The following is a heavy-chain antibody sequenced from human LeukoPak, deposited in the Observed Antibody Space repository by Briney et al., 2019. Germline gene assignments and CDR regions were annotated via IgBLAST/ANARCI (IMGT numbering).Heavy chain of an antibody. CDR1: AFTFSRDD. Sequence: GGSLRLSCAASAFTFSRDDMAWVRQPPGKRPEWISSISGNGAGTHYIDSVRGRFIISRDNSKNTVYLQMNSLRAEDTAIYYCAREDLSMVLSLDYWGQGTLVTVSS. CDR2: ISGNGAGT. V-gene: IGHV3-23*01. J-gene: IGHJ4*02. D-gene: IGHD3-10*01. CDR3: AREDLSMVLSLDY.